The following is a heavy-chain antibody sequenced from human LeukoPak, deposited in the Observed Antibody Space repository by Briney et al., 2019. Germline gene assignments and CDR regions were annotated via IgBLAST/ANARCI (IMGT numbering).Heavy chain of an antibody. V-gene: IGHV3-7*01. Sequence: GGSLRLSCEASGITFTIHWMTWVRQAPGRGLEWVANIKHDGSLRNYLDSVKGRFTISRDNAKHSLYLQMNSLRAEDTAVYYCAIDQDYHISDSWYDAFDVWGRGTIVTVSP. J-gene: IGHJ3*01. D-gene: IGHD3-22*01. CDR1: GITFTIHW. CDR3: AIDQDYHISDSWYDAFDV. CDR2: IKHDGSLR.